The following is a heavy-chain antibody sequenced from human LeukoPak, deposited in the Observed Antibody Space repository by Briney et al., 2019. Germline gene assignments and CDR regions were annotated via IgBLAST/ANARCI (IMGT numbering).Heavy chain of an antibody. J-gene: IGHJ4*02. Sequence: PSETLSLTCTVSGGSLSSYYWSWIRQPPGKGLEWIGYIYYTGSTNYNPSLKSRVTISLDTSKSQFTLKLTSVTAADTAVYYCARAPHLYSSLDYWGQGTLVTVSS. V-gene: IGHV4-59*08. CDR1: GGSLSSYY. CDR2: IYYTGST. D-gene: IGHD6-13*01. CDR3: ARAPHLYSSLDY.